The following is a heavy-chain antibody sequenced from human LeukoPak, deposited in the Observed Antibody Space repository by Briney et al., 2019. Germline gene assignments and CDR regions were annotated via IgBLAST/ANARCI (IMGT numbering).Heavy chain of an antibody. Sequence: PGGSLRLSCAASGFTFSSYWMSWVRQAPGKGLEWVANIKQDGSEKYYVDSVKGRFTISRDNAKNSLYLQMNSLRAEDTAVYYCARGTYYYDSSGYYYKWFDPWGQRTLVTVSS. D-gene: IGHD3-22*01. V-gene: IGHV3-7*04. CDR2: IKQDGSEK. J-gene: IGHJ5*02. CDR1: GFTFSSYW. CDR3: ARGTYYYDSSGYYYKWFDP.